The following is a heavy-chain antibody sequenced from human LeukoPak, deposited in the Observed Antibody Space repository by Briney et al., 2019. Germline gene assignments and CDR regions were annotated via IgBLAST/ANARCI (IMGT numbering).Heavy chain of an antibody. Sequence: SVKVSCKAPGGTFSSYAISWVRQAPGQGLEWMGGIIPIFGTANYAQKFQGRVTITADESTSTAYMELSSLRSEDTAVYYCARNPVVPAAIYYYYMDVWGKGTTVTVSS. D-gene: IGHD2-2*01. CDR2: IIPIFGTA. CDR3: ARNPVVPAAIYYYYMDV. CDR1: GGTFSSYA. V-gene: IGHV1-69*13. J-gene: IGHJ6*03.